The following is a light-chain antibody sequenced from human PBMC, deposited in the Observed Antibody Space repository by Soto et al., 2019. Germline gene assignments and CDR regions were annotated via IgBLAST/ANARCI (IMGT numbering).Light chain of an antibody. J-gene: IGKJ1*01. V-gene: IGKV3-15*01. CDR1: QSVSYN. CDR3: QHYNNWSRT. Sequence: EIVMTQSPATLSVSPGERGTLSCRASQSVSYNLAWYQQRPGQAPRLLIYGASTRATGIPARFSGSGSGTEFTLTISSLQSEDFAVYYCQHYNNWSRTFGQGTKVEIK. CDR2: GAS.